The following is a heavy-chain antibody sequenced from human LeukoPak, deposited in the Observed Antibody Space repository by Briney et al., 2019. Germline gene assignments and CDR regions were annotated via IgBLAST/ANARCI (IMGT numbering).Heavy chain of an antibody. CDR3: AREGNYYGSGSYYNWFDP. CDR2: IYYSGST. J-gene: IGHJ5*02. Sequence: SETLSLTCTVSGDSISSSSFNWGWVRQPPGKGLEWIATIYYSGSTYYNPSLKSRVTISVDTSRNQFSLKVRSVTAADTAVYYCAREGNYYGSGSYYNWFDPWGQGTLVTVSS. V-gene: IGHV4-39*07. D-gene: IGHD3-10*01. CDR1: GDSISSSSFN.